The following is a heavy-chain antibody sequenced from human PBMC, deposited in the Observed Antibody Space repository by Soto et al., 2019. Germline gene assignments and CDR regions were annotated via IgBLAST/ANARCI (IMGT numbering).Heavy chain of an antibody. V-gene: IGHV3-30-3*01. D-gene: IGHD3-22*01. Sequence: PGGSLRLSCAASGFTFSSYAMHWVRQAPGKGLEWVAVISYDGSNKYYADYVKGRFTISRDNSKNTLYLQMNSLRAEDTAVYYCVRNYYDSSGSSRLDPWGQGTLVTVSS. CDR1: GFTFSSYA. J-gene: IGHJ5*02. CDR2: ISYDGSNK. CDR3: VRNYYDSSGSSRLDP.